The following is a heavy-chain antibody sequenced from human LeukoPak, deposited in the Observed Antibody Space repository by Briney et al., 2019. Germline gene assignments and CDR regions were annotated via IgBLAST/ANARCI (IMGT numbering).Heavy chain of an antibody. V-gene: IGHV4-59*01. D-gene: IGHD2-2*01. J-gene: IGHJ6*02. Sequence: SETLSLTCTVSGGSISSYYWSWIRQPPGKGLEWIGYIYYSGSTNYNPSLKSRVTISVDTSKNQFSLKLSSVTAADTAVYYCARGNCSSTSCYYYYYYGMDVWGQGTTVTVSS. CDR1: GGSISSYY. CDR3: ARGNCSSTSCYYYYYYGMDV. CDR2: IYYSGST.